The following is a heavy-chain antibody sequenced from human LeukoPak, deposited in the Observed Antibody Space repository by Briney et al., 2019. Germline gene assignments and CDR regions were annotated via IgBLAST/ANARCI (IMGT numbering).Heavy chain of an antibody. V-gene: IGHV4-59*08. CDR1: GGSISSYY. Sequence: SETLSLTCTVSGGSISSYYWSWIRQPPGKGLEWIGYIYYSGSTNYNPSLKSRVTISVDTSKNQFSLKLSSVTAADTAVYYCARHSTTQWLAPFDYWGQGTLVTVSS. J-gene: IGHJ4*02. D-gene: IGHD6-19*01. CDR2: IYYSGST. CDR3: ARHSTTQWLAPFDY.